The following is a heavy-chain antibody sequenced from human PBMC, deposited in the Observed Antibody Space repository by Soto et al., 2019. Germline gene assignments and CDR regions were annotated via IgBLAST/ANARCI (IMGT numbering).Heavy chain of an antibody. CDR3: ARDTTRVPLYYYYGMDV. CDR2: IIPIFGTA. Sequence: GASVKVSCKASGGTFSSYAISWVRQAPGQGLEWMGGIIPIFGTANYAQKFQGRVTITADESTSTAYMELSSLRSEDTDVYYCARDTTRVPLYYYYGMDVWGQGTTVTVSS. CDR1: GGTFSSYA. J-gene: IGHJ6*02. D-gene: IGHD2-2*01. V-gene: IGHV1-69*13.